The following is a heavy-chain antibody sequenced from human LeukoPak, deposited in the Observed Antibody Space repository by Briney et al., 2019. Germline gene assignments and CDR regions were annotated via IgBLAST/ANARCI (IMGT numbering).Heavy chain of an antibody. J-gene: IGHJ6*03. V-gene: IGHV1-69*13. CDR2: IIPIFGAA. CDR3: AMIDFWSGYYYYYYMDV. D-gene: IGHD3-3*01. Sequence: SVKVSCKASGGTFSSYAISWVRQAPGQGLEWMGGIIPIFGAANYAQKFQGRVTITADESTSTAYMELSSLRSEDTAVYYCAMIDFWSGYYYYYYMDVWGKGTTVTVSS. CDR1: GGTFSSYA.